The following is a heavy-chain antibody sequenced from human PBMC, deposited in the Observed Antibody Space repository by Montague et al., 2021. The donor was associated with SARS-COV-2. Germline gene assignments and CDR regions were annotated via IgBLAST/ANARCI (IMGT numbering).Heavy chain of an antibody. D-gene: IGHD3-10*01. CDR1: DSSIRSYY. V-gene: IGHV4-59*08. CDR3: TRLPRGSGTWGYFDY. J-gene: IGHJ4*02. Sequence: SETLSLTCTVSDSSIRSYYWNWMRQTPGKGLEWIGHMHDSGTANYNPSLRSRVTLMVDASRNQFSLELSSVTAADTAMYYCTRLPRGSGTWGYFDYWAQGTLVTVSS. CDR2: MHDSGTA.